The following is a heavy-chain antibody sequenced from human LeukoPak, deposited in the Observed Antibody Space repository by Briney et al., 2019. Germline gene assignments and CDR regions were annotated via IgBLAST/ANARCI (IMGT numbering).Heavy chain of an antibody. V-gene: IGHV3-23*01. Sequence: SGGSLRLSCAASGFTFSSYAMSWVRQAPGKGLEWVSAISGSGGSTYYADSVKGRFTISRDNSKNTLYLQMNSLRAEDTAVYYCAKDDAGHGSGSYYEVDYWGQGTLVTVSS. D-gene: IGHD3-10*01. CDR2: ISGSGGST. J-gene: IGHJ4*02. CDR3: AKDDAGHGSGSYYEVDY. CDR1: GFTFSSYA.